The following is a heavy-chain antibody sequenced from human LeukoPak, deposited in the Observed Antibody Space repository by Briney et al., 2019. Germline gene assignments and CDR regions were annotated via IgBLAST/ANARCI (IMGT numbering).Heavy chain of an antibody. D-gene: IGHD3-22*01. CDR1: GYTFTGYY. V-gene: IGHV1-2*02. CDR3: ARQTYYYDSSGPGLTDY. CDR2: INPNSGGT. Sequence: ASVKVSCMASGYTFTGYYMHWVRQAPGQGREWMGWINPNSGGTNYAQKFQGRVTMTRDTSISTAYMELSRLRSDDTAVYYCARQTYYYDSSGPGLTDYWGQGTLVTVSS. J-gene: IGHJ4*02.